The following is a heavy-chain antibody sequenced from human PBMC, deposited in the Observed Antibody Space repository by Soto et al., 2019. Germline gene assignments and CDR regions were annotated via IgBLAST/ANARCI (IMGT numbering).Heavy chain of an antibody. V-gene: IGHV1-8*01. CDR2: MNPNSGNT. CDR1: GYTFTSYD. Sequence: QVQLVQSGAEVKKPGASVKVSCKASGYTFTSYDTNWVRQATGQGLEWMGWMNPNSGNTDYAQKFQGRVTMTRNTSISTAYMELSSLRSEDTAVYYCARRGLSSSSTFRYYYYGMDVWGQGTTVTVSS. D-gene: IGHD6-6*01. CDR3: ARRGLSSSSTFRYYYYGMDV. J-gene: IGHJ6*02.